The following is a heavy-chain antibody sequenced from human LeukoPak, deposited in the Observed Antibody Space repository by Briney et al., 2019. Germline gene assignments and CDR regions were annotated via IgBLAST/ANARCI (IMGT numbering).Heavy chain of an antibody. CDR2: IYINADT. Sequence: SETLSLTCTVSGRSVSSSCSSWIRQPPRKGLEWIGYIYINADTNYNPSLKDRVTISVDTSKNQFSLKLSSVTAADTAVYYCARHEGSWYFALLDHWGQGTLVTVSS. D-gene: IGHD6-13*01. CDR3: ARHEGSWYFALLDH. V-gene: IGHV4-4*09. J-gene: IGHJ4*02. CDR1: GRSVSSSC.